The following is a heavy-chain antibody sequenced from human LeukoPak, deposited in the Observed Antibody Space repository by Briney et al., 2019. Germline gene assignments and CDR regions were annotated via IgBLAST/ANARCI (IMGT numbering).Heavy chain of an antibody. CDR3: ARGLSAVLMIYAGADSYIDAFEI. J-gene: IGHJ3*02. D-gene: IGHD2-8*01. CDR2: ISSSSSYI. CDR1: GFTFSSYG. Sequence: GGSLRLSCAASGFTFSSYGMHWVRQAPGKGLEWVSSISSSSSYIYYADSVKGRFTISRDNAKNSLYLQMNSLRAEDTAVYYCARGLSAVLMIYAGADSYIDAFEIWGQGTMVTVSS. V-gene: IGHV3-21*01.